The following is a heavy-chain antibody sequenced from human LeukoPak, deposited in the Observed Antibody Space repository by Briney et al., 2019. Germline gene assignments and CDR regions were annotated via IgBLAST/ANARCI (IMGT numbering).Heavy chain of an antibody. CDR3: ARLNGDYRRFDT. J-gene: IGHJ5*02. Sequence: ASVKVSCKASGYTFAGYYIHWVRQAPGQGLEWMAWMNSNSGGTRSTQKCQGRVIMTRDSSISTAYLELNRLTSDDTAIYYCARLNGDYRRFDTWGQGTLVTVSS. CDR1: GYTFAGYY. D-gene: IGHD4-17*01. CDR2: MNSNSGGT. V-gene: IGHV1-2*02.